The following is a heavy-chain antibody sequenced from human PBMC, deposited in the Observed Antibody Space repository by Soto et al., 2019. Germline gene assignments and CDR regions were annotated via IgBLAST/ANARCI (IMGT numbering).Heavy chain of an antibody. J-gene: IGHJ5*02. V-gene: IGHV3-23*01. CDR3: ANPIGLRGNWFDP. CDR1: GFTFRSYA. Sequence: EVQLLESGGGLVQPGGSLRLSCAASGFTFRSYAMSWVRQAPGKGLEWVSAISGSGGSTYYADSVKGRFTISRDNSKNTLYLQMNSLRAEDTAVYYCANPIGLRGNWFDPWGQGTLVTVSS. CDR2: ISGSGGST. D-gene: IGHD5-12*01.